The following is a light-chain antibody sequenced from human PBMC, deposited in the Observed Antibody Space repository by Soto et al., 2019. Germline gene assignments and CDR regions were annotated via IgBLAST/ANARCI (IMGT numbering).Light chain of an antibody. CDR3: QQYKNWPL. V-gene: IGKV3D-15*01. CDR2: GAS. J-gene: IGKJ5*01. Sequence: EIVLTQSPSTLSLSPVEGATLSCMTSQSLTSSYLAWYQQRPAQAPRLLIYGASTRATGIPDRFSGSGSGTEFTLTISSLQSEDFAVYYCQQYKNWPLFGQGTRLEIK. CDR1: QSLTSSY.